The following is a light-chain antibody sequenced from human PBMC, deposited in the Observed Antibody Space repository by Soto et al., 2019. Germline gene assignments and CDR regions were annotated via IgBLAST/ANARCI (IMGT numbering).Light chain of an antibody. CDR3: LQHNSYPLA. CDR2: ASS. V-gene: IGKV1-17*01. Sequence: DIQMTQSPASLSASVGDRVTIPCRAIQGIRNDLGWDQQKPGKAPKCLIYASSSLQSGAPSRFSGIGSVTEFTLTISSLQPEDFSTYYCLQHNSYPLAFGQGTKVEIK. CDR1: QGIRND. J-gene: IGKJ1*01.